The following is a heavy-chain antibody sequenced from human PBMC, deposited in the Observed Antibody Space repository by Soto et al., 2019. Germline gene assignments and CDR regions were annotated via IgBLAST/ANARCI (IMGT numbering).Heavy chain of an antibody. V-gene: IGHV3-30-3*01. CDR2: ISYDGSNK. D-gene: IGHD5-18*01. CDR1: GFTFSSYA. CDR3: ARGGGDTAMVTGWYFDL. Sequence: QVQLVESGGGVVQPGRSLRLSCAASGFTFSSYAMHWVRQAPGKGLEWVAVISYDGSNKYYADSVKGRFTISRDNSKNTLYLQMIRLRAEDAAVYYCARGGGDTAMVTGWYFDLWGRGTLVTVSS. J-gene: IGHJ2*01.